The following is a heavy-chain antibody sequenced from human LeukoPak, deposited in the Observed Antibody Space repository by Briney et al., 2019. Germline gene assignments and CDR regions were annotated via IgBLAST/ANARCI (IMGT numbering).Heavy chain of an antibody. J-gene: IGHJ6*02. D-gene: IGHD6-13*01. Sequence: GGSLRLSCAASGFTFSSYWMTWVRQAPGKGLEWVANIKQDGSEAYYVDSVKGRFTVSRDNAKNSLYLQLNSLGAEDTAVYYCTRDNQGQQLNGMDVWGQGTTVIVSS. V-gene: IGHV3-7*01. CDR1: GFTFSSYW. CDR3: TRDNQGQQLNGMDV. CDR2: IKQDGSEA.